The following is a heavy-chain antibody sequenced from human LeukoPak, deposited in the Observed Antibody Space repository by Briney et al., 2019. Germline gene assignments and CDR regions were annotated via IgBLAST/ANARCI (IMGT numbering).Heavy chain of an antibody. D-gene: IGHD3-10*01. Sequence: SETLSLTCAVYGGSFSGYYWSWIRQPPGKGLEWIGEINHSGSTNYNPSLKSRVTISVDTSKNQFSLKLSSVTAADTAVYYCASNYGSGSYNWYFDLWGRGTLVTVSS. CDR3: ASNYGSGSYNWYFDL. J-gene: IGHJ2*01. CDR1: GGSFSGYY. CDR2: INHSGST. V-gene: IGHV4-34*01.